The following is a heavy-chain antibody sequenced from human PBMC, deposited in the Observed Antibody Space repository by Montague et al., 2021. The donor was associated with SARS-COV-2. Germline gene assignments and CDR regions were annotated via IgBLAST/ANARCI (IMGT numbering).Heavy chain of an antibody. CDR2: IYYSGST. V-gene: IGHV4-39*07. D-gene: IGHD2-15*01. CDR1: GGSISSSSYY. CDR3: ARGSGCSGGSCYSEWDPYYYYGMDV. J-gene: IGHJ6*02. Sequence: SETLSLTCTVSGGSISSSSYYWGWIRQPPGKGLEWIGSIYYSGSTNYNPSLKSRVTISVDTSKNQFSLKLSSVTAADTAVYYCARGSGCSGGSCYSEWDPYYYYGMDVWGQGTTVTVSS.